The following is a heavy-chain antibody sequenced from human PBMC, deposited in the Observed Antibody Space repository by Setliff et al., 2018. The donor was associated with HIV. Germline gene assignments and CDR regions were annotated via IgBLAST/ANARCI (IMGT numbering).Heavy chain of an antibody. CDR1: GGSFSGYY. CDR3: ARGGLGVVGAIDY. CDR2: IIHSGGT. V-gene: IGHV4-34*01. D-gene: IGHD2-15*01. Sequence: SETLSLTCAVYGGSFSGYYWTWIRQPPGRGLEWIGEIIHSGGTNYNRSLKSRVTISVDMSKNQFSLNLSSVTAADTAVYYCARGGLGVVGAIDYWSQGTLVTVSS. J-gene: IGHJ4*02.